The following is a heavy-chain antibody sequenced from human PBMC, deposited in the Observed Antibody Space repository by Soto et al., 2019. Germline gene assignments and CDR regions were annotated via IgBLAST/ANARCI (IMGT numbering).Heavy chain of an antibody. CDR2: ISGSGGNST. V-gene: IGHV3-23*01. Sequence: EVQLLESGGGLVQPGGSLRLSCAASGFTFSTYAMSWVRQAPGKGLEWVSAISGSGGNSTFYGDSVKGRFTISRDNSKNTLYLQMNSLGAEDTAVYYCAKGGGSCCFEYWGQGTLVTVSS. CDR1: GFTFSTYA. CDR3: AKGGGSCCFEY. J-gene: IGHJ4*02. D-gene: IGHD2-15*01.